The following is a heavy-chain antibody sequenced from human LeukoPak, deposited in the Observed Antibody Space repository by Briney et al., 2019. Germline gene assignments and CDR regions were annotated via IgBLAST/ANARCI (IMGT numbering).Heavy chain of an antibody. CDR3: AAQHGGSYKGPLDY. Sequence: GGSLRLSCAASGFTFSDYYMSWIRQVPGKGLEWVSYIDSSGSTTYYADSVKGRFTISRDNPKNSLYLQMNSLRAEDTAVYYCAAQHGGSYKGPLDYWGQGTLVTVSS. CDR2: IDSSGSTT. CDR1: GFTFSDYY. V-gene: IGHV3-11*01. D-gene: IGHD1-26*01. J-gene: IGHJ4*02.